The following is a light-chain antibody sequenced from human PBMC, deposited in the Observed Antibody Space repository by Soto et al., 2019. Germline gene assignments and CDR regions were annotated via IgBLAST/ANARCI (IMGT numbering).Light chain of an antibody. CDR2: DVS. J-gene: IGLJ1*01. CDR3: SSYTSSSTLV. CDR1: SSDVGGHNS. Sequence: QSVLTQPASVSGSPGQSITISCTGTSSDVGGHNSVAWYQHNPGKAPKLMIYDVSNRPSGVSSRLSGSKSGNTASLSISGLQAEDEADYYCSSYTSSSTLVFGTGTKLTVL. V-gene: IGLV2-14*01.